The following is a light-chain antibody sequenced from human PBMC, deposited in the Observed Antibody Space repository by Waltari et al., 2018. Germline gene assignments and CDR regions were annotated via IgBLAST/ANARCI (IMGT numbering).Light chain of an antibody. V-gene: IGKV1-39*01. J-gene: IGKJ1*01. CDR2: AAS. CDR1: QGISSY. Sequence: DIQMTQSPSSLSASGGDRVTITCRASQGISSYLNWYQQKPGKAPKPLIYAASSLQSGVRSSFSGSGSGTDFTLTIRSLPPEDFATYYCQPSYSTPPTFGQGTKVEIK. CDR3: QPSYSTPPT.